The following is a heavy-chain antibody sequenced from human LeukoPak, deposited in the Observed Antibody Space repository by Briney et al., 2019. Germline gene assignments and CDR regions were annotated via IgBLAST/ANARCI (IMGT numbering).Heavy chain of an antibody. CDR3: ARHPSVVTPYYFDS. V-gene: IGHV5-51*01. D-gene: IGHD2-21*02. CDR2: IFPADSDI. CDR1: GYSFSSHW. J-gene: IGHJ4*02. Sequence: GESLKISCKGSGYSFSSHWIGWVRQMPGKGLEWMGVIFPADSDIKYSPSFQGQVTISVDKSISTAYLQWSSLKASDTAMYYCARHPSVVTPYYFDSWGQGTPVTVSS.